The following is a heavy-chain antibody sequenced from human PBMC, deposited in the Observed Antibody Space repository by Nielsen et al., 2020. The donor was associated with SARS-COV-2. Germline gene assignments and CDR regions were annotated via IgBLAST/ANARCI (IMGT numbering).Heavy chain of an antibody. CDR2: INHSGST. D-gene: IGHD1-26*01. J-gene: IGHJ3*02. CDR1: GGSFSGYY. V-gene: IGHV4-34*01. CDR3: ARDSRRSYYAAFDI. Sequence: GSLRLSCAVYGGSFSGYYWSWIRQPPGKGLEWIGEINHSGSTYYNPSLKSRVTISVDTSKNQFSLKLSSVTAADTAVYYCARDSRRSYYAAFDIWGQGTMVTVSS.